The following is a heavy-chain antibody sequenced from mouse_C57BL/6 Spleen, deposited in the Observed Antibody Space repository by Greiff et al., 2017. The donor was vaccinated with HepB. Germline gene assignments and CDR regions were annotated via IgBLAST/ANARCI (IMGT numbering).Heavy chain of an antibody. V-gene: IGHV1-81*01. D-gene: IGHD1-1*01. CDR1: GYTFTSYG. J-gene: IGHJ2*01. CDR2: IYPSSGNT. CDR3: AAYYGSSFLDY. Sequence: VQLQQSGAELARPGASVKLSCKASGYTFTSYGISWVKQRTGQGLEWIGEIYPSSGNTYYNEKFKGKATLTADKSSSTAYMELRSLTSEDSAVYFCAAYYGSSFLDYWGQGTTLTVSS.